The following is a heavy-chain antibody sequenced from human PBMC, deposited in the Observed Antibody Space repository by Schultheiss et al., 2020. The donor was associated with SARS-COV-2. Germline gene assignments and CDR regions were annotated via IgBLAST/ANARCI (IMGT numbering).Heavy chain of an antibody. D-gene: IGHD3-10*01. Sequence: SVKVSCKASGGTFSSYAISWVRQAPGQGLEWMGGIIPIFGTANYAQKFQGRVKITADESTSTAYMELSSLRAEDTAVYYCAKDSRRGYGMDVWGQGTTVIVSS. CDR1: GGTFSSYA. CDR3: AKDSRRGYGMDV. V-gene: IGHV1-69*13. J-gene: IGHJ6*02. CDR2: IIPIFGTA.